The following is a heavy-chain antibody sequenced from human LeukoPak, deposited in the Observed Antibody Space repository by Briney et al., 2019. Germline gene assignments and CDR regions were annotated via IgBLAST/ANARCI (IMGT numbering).Heavy chain of an antibody. CDR1: GYTFTSYD. CDR2: MNPNSGNT. CDR3: ARAASWSPIGDSYYYMDV. D-gene: IGHD6-13*01. V-gene: IGHV1-8*01. J-gene: IGHJ6*03. Sequence: ASVKVSCKASGYTFTSYDIDWVRQATGQGPEWMGRMNPNSGNTAYAQKFQGRVTMTRDTSISTVYMELSGLRSEDTAVYYCARAASWSPIGDSYYYMDVWGKGTTVAISS.